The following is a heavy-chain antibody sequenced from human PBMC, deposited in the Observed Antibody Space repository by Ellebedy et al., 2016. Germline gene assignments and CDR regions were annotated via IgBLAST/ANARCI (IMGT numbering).Heavy chain of an antibody. V-gene: IGHV3-23*01. D-gene: IGHD4-17*01. Sequence: GGSLRLSCAASGFTFSSYAMSWVRQAPGKGLEWVSAISGSGTGTYYADSVKGRFTISRDNSKNTLYLQMNSLRAEDTALYYCAKDIAAYGDYVSPPAFDIWGQGTMVTVSS. J-gene: IGHJ3*02. CDR1: GFTFSSYA. CDR3: AKDIAAYGDYVSPPAFDI. CDR2: ISGSGTGT.